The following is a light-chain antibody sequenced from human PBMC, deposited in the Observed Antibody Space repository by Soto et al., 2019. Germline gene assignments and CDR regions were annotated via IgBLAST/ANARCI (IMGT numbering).Light chain of an antibody. Sequence: VWITQSPSLLAESTGERVTISCRISQGISSYLAWYQQKPEKATELLLYAASTLQSGVLSRFDGSGSGTDFTHTISFHQSEDFATYNCGWYYSYSLTFGLGTDVDIK. CDR3: GWYYSYSLT. CDR1: QGISSY. J-gene: IGKJ4*01. V-gene: IGKV1D-8*01. CDR2: AAS.